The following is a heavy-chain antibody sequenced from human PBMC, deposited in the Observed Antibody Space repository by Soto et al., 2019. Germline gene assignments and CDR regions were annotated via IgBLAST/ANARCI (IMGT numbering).Heavy chain of an antibody. V-gene: IGHV3-23*01. CDR2: ISGSGGGT. J-gene: IGHJ3*02. D-gene: IGHD3-10*01. CDR3: AKSRGSGTYFNPSDAFDI. CDR1: GFTFSSYV. Sequence: EVQLLDSGGGLVQPGGSLRLSCAASGFTFSSYVMSWVRQAPGKGLEWVSSISGSGGGTYYADSVKGRFTISRDNSKNTLYLQMNSLRAEDTAVFYCAKSRGSGTYFNPSDAFDIWGQGTMVTVSS.